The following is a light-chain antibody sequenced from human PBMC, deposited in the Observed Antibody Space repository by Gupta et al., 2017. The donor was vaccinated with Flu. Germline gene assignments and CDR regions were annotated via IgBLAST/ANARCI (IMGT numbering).Light chain of an antibody. J-gene: IGKJ2*01. CDR2: GAS. CDR3: QQDGSSPASS. V-gene: IGKV3-20*01. CDR1: QTVAGSF. Sequence: EIVLTQSPGSLSLSPGERATLSCSASQTVAGSFLAWYQQQPGQAPRLLIYGASTRAAGIPDRFSGSGSGTDFPLTISRLELEDFAVYYCQQDGSSPASSFGQGTKLE.